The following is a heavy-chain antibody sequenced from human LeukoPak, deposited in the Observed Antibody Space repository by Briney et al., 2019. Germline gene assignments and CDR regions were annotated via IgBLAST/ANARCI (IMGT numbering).Heavy chain of an antibody. V-gene: IGHV4-39*01. CDR2: IYYSGST. CDR3: ARHYTKRSITMVRGVMGYFDY. CDR1: GGSISSGSYY. D-gene: IGHD3-10*01. Sequence: SETLSLTCTVSGGSISSGSYYWGWIRQPPGKGLEWIGSIYYSGSTYYNPSLKSRVTISVDTSKNQFSLKLSSVTAADTAVYYCARHYTKRSITMVRGVMGYFDYWGQGTLVTVSS. J-gene: IGHJ4*02.